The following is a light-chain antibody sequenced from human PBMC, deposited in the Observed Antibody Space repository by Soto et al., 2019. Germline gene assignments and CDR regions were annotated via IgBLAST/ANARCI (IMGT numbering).Light chain of an antibody. CDR2: QVS. CDR3: CSYAGSIYV. V-gene: IGLV2-8*01. CDR1: SSDVGSYNF. J-gene: IGLJ1*01. Sequence: QSALTQPASVSGSPGQSITISCTGTSSDVGSYNFVSWYQHHAGTAPKLIIYQVSKRPSGVPDRFSGSKSGNTASLTISGLQAEDEADYYCCSYAGSIYVFGTGTKVTVL.